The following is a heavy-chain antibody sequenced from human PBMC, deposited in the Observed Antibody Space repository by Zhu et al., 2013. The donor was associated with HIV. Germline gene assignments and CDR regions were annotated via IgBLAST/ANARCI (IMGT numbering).Heavy chain of an antibody. CDR2: INPNDGNT. D-gene: IGHD2-21*02. CDR1: GYTFTSSY. CDR3: ARGGAVTGNHPPVDSLTY. J-gene: IGHJ4*02. V-gene: IGHV1-46*01. Sequence: QVQLVQSGAEVKKSGASVKVSCKTSGYTFTSSYIHLVRQAPGQGLEWMGIINPNDGNTSHAQKFQGRLTMTRDTSTNTVHMELGSLRSEDTAVYYCARGGAVTGNHPPVDSLTYWGQGTLVTVSS.